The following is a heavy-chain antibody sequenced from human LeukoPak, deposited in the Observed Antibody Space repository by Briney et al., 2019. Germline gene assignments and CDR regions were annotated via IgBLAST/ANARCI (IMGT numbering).Heavy chain of an antibody. CDR2: IIPIFGTA. D-gene: IGHD6-19*01. V-gene: IGHV1-69*05. J-gene: IGHJ6*03. Sequence: SVKVSCKASGGTFSSYAISWVRQAPGQGLEWMGGIIPIFGTANYAQKFQGRVTITTDESTSTAYMELSSLRSEDTAVYYCAGRGYSGWSYYYYYMDVWGKGTTVTVSS. CDR3: AGRGYSGWSYYYYYMDV. CDR1: GGTFSSYA.